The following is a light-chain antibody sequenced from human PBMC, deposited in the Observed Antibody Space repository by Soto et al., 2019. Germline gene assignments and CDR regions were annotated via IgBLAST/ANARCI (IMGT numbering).Light chain of an antibody. V-gene: IGKV3-15*01. CDR1: QSVRSN. CDR2: AAS. CDR3: QQYSDWPRT. J-gene: IGKJ1*01. Sequence: EVVMTQSPATLSVSPGERATLSCRASQSVRSNLAWYQQKPGQAPRLLIYAASTRATGIPARFSGSGSGTEFTLTISSLPSEDFAVYYWQQYSDWPRTFGQGTKVEIK.